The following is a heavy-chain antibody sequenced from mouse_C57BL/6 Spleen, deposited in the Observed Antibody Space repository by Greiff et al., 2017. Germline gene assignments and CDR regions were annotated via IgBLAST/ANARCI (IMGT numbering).Heavy chain of an antibody. V-gene: IGHV1-82*01. CDR2: IYPGDGDT. D-gene: IGHD4-1*01. CDR1: GYAFSSSW. Sequence: QVQLQQSGPELVKPGASVKISCKASGYAFSSSWMNWVKQRPGKGLEWIGRIYPGDGDTNYNGKFKGKATLTADKSSSTAYMQLSSLPSEDSAVYFCARCGVGRNYCDYWGQGTTLTVSS. CDR3: ARCGVGRNYCDY. J-gene: IGHJ2*01.